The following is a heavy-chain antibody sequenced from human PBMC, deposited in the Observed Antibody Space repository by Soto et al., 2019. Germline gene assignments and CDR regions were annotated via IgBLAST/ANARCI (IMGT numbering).Heavy chain of an antibody. V-gene: IGHV3-21*01. CDR3: ARDPQWPLTY. CDR2: ISSGTSYI. J-gene: IGHJ4*02. Sequence: GGSLRLSCAASGFTFSTYSMNWVRQAPGKGLEWVSSISSGTSYIYYADSVKGRFTISRDNAKNSLYLQMNSLRAEDTAVYYCARDPQWPLTYWGQGTLVTVSS. CDR1: GFTFSTYS. D-gene: IGHD6-19*01.